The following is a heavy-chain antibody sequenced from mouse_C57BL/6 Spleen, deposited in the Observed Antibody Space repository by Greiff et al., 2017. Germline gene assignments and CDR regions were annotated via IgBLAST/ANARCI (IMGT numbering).Heavy chain of an antibody. V-gene: IGHV1-15*01. CDR3: TVDGYPAWFAY. J-gene: IGHJ3*01. Sequence: QVQLQQSGAELVRPGASVTLSCKASGYTFTDYEMHWVKQTPVHGLEWIGAIDPETGGTAYNQKFKGKAILTADKSSSTAYMELRSLTSEDSAVYYCTVDGYPAWFAYWGQGTLVTVSA. CDR2: IDPETGGT. CDR1: GYTFTDYE. D-gene: IGHD2-3*01.